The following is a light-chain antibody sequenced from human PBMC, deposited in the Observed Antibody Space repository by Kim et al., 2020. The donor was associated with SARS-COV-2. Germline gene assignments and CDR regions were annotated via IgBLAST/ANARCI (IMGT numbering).Light chain of an antibody. Sequence: AYVGDRVTITCRASENINKWLVWYQQKPGKAPKVLIYMASSLESGVPSRFSGSGSGTECSLAISSLQPDDFATYYCQQDNAFPLTFGGGTKVDIK. V-gene: IGKV1-5*03. CDR3: QQDNAFPLT. J-gene: IGKJ4*01. CDR1: ENINKW. CDR2: MAS.